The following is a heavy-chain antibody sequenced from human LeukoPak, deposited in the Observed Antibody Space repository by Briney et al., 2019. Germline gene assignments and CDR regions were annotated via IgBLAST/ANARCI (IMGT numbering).Heavy chain of an antibody. Sequence: GGSLRLSCAASGFTFSSYSMNWVRQAPGKGLEWVSYISSSSTIYYADSVKGRFTISRDNAKNSLYLQMNSLRAEDAAVYYCARGEYYDFWSGYYTSIDYWGQGTLVTVSS. D-gene: IGHD3-3*01. V-gene: IGHV3-48*04. J-gene: IGHJ4*02. CDR2: ISSSSTI. CDR1: GFTFSSYS. CDR3: ARGEYYDFWSGYYTSIDY.